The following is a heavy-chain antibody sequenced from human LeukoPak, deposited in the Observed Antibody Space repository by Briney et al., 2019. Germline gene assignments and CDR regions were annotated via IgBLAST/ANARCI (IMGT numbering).Heavy chain of an antibody. CDR1: GFTFSSYS. D-gene: IGHD5-24*01. J-gene: IGHJ4*02. V-gene: IGHV3-48*01. CDR3: ARQAATMGRFYFDY. CDR2: ISSSSSTI. Sequence: PGGSLRLSCAASGFTFSSYSMNWVRQAPGKGLEWVSYISSSSSTIYYADSVKGRFTISRDNAKNSLYLQMNSLRAEDTAVYYCARQAATMGRFYFDYWGQGTLVTVSS.